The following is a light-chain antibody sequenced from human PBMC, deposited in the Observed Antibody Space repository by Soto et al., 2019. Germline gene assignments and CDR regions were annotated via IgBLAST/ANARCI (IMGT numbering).Light chain of an antibody. V-gene: IGLV2-23*01. Sequence: QSVLTQPASVSGSPGQSITISCTGTSSDVGSYNLVSWYQQHPGKAPKLMIYEGSKRPSGVSNRFSGSKSGSTASLTISGLQAEDEADYYCCSYAGTVYVFGTGTKVTV. CDR1: SSDVGSYNL. CDR3: CSYAGTVYV. J-gene: IGLJ1*01. CDR2: EGS.